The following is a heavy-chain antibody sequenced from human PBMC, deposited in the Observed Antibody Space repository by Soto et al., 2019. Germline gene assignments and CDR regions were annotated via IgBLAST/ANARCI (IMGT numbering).Heavy chain of an antibody. CDR1: GYTFTGYY. CDR2: INPNSGGT. V-gene: IGHV1-2*04. Sequence: ASVKVSCKASGYTFTGYYMHWVRQAPGQGLEWMGWINPNSGGTNYAQKFQGWVTMTRDTSISTAYMELSRLRSDDTAVYYCARVSRYCISTSCPSDGMGVWGQGTTVTVSS. J-gene: IGHJ6*02. D-gene: IGHD2-2*01. CDR3: ARVSRYCISTSCPSDGMGV.